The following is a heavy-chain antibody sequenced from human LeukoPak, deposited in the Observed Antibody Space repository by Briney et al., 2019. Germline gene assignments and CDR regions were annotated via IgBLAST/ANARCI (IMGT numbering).Heavy chain of an antibody. J-gene: IGHJ4*02. V-gene: IGHV1-69*05. D-gene: IGHD6-19*01. CDR1: GGTFSSYA. CDR3: AKLVACTSIG. Sequence: SVKVSCKASGGTFSSYAISWVRQAPGQGLEWMGRIIPIFGTANYAQKFQGRVTITTDESTSTAYMELSSLRSEDTAVYYCAKLVACTSIGWGQGTLVTVSS. CDR2: IIPIFGTA.